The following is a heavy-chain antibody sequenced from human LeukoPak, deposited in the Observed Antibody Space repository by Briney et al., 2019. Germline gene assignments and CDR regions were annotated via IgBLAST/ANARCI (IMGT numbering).Heavy chain of an antibody. CDR3: ARDFSPVAGWFDP. J-gene: IGHJ5*02. Sequence: GGSLGLSCVASGFSFRNYAIHWVRPAPGKGLEYVSVINTDGRITYYADSVKGRFTISRDNAKNSLYLQMNSLRAEDTAVYYCARDFSPVAGWFDPWGQGTLVTVSS. V-gene: IGHV3-64*02. CDR2: INTDGRIT. D-gene: IGHD3-3*01. CDR1: GFSFRNYA.